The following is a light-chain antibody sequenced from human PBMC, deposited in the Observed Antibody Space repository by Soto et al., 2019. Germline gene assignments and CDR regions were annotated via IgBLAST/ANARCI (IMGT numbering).Light chain of an antibody. V-gene: IGKV3-20*01. CDR2: GAS. Sequence: EIVLTQSPGTLSLSPGERATLSCRASRSLTNSYLSWYHQTPGRALRLLIDGASTRATGIPDRFSGSGSGTDFTLTISRLEPEDVAVYYCQQYEAVVTFGQGTKV. J-gene: IGKJ1*01. CDR3: QQYEAVVT. CDR1: RSLTNSY.